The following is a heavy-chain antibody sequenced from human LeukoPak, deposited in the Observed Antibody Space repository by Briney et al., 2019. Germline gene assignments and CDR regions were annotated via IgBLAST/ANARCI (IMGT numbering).Heavy chain of an antibody. CDR2: IYYSGST. CDR1: GSSISSYY. J-gene: IGHJ3*02. Sequence: PSETLSLTCTVSGSSISSYYWSWIRQPPGKGLEWIGYIYYSGSTNYNPSLKSRVTISVDTSKNQFSLKLSSVTAADTAVYYCAGEWLQWMGAFDIWGQGTMVTVSS. D-gene: IGHD5-24*01. V-gene: IGHV4-59*01. CDR3: AGEWLQWMGAFDI.